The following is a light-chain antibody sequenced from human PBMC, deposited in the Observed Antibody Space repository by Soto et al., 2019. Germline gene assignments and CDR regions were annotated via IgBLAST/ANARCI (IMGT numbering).Light chain of an antibody. CDR2: SNN. Sequence: QSVLTQPPSASGTPGQRVTISCSGSSSNIGTYTVNWYQQVPGTAPKLLIYSNNQRPSGVTDRFSGSKSGTSASLAISGLQSEDEADYYCAAWDASLNGVIFGGGTKLTV. J-gene: IGLJ2*01. CDR1: SSNIGTYT. CDR3: AAWDASLNGVI. V-gene: IGLV1-44*01.